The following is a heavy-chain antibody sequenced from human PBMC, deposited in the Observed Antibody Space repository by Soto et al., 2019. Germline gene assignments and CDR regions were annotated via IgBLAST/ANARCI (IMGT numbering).Heavy chain of an antibody. V-gene: IGHV1-18*04. Sequence: GASVKVSCKASGYTFTSYYMHWVRQAPGQGLEWMGRISAYNGNTNYAQKFQGRVTMTTDTSTSTAYMELRSLRSDDTAVYYCARENLGYCSSTSCYYIDIWGQGTMVTVSS. CDR1: GYTFTSYY. D-gene: IGHD2-2*01. CDR3: ARENLGYCSSTSCYYIDI. J-gene: IGHJ3*02. CDR2: ISAYNGNT.